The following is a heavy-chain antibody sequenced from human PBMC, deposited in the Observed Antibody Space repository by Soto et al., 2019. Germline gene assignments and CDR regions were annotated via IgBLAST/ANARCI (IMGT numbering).Heavy chain of an antibody. CDR2: ISWGSGSI. Sequence: EVQLVESGGGLVQPGRSLRLSCAASGFTFDDYAMHWVRQAPGKGLEWVSGISWGSGSIDYADSVKGRFTISRDNAKNSLYLQMNSLRAEDTALYYCAKDAAYYFDYCGQGTLVPVSA. J-gene: IGHJ4*02. D-gene: IGHD6-25*01. V-gene: IGHV3-9*01. CDR3: AKDAAYYFDY. CDR1: GFTFDDYA.